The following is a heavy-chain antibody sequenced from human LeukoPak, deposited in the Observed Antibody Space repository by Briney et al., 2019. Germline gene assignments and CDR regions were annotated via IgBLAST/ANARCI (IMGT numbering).Heavy chain of an antibody. V-gene: IGHV1-69*04. CDR2: IIPILGIA. CDR1: GGTFSSYA. CDR3: ASDPQEWLLLTALFY. Sequence: GASVKVSCKASGGTFSSYAISWVRQAPGQGLEWMGRIIPILGIANYAQKFQGRVTITADKSTSTAYMELSSLRSEDTAVYYCASDPQEWLLLTALFYWGQGTLVTVSS. D-gene: IGHD3-22*01. J-gene: IGHJ4*02.